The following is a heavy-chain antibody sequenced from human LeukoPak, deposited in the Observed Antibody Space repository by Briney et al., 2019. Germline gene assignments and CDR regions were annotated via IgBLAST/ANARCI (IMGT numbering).Heavy chain of an antibody. J-gene: IGHJ4*02. CDR3: ARVPDYYDSSGYIDY. D-gene: IGHD3-22*01. CDR1: GGSFSGYY. Sequence: SETLSLTCAVYGGSFSGYYWSWIRQPPGKGLEWIGEINHSGSTNYNPSLKSRVTISVDTSKNQFSLKLSSVTVADTAVYYCARVPDYYDSSGYIDYWGQGTLVTVSS. CDR2: INHSGST. V-gene: IGHV4-34*01.